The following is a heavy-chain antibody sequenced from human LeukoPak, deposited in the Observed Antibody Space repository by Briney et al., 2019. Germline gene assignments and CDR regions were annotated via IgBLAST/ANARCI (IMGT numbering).Heavy chain of an antibody. V-gene: IGHV4-39*01. Sequence: NTSETLSLTCTVSGGSISSSSYYWGWIRQPPGKGLEWIGSIYYSGSTYYNPSLKSRVTISVDTSKNQFSLKLSSVTAADTAVYYCARRASRSGWNLFDYWGQGTLVTVSS. CDR2: IYYSGST. CDR1: GGSISSSSYY. J-gene: IGHJ4*02. CDR3: ARRASRSGWNLFDY. D-gene: IGHD6-19*01.